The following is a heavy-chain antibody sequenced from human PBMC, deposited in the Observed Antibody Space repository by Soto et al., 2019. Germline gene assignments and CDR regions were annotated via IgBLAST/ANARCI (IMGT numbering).Heavy chain of an antibody. D-gene: IGHD3-22*01. CDR2: IYYSGST. Sequence: PSETLSLTCTVSGGAISSGGYYWSWIRQHPGKGLEWIGYIYYSGSTYYNPSLKSRVTISVDTSKNQFSLKLSSVTAADTAVYYCERGRDSSGYYLADTNNYFDFWGQGSGVTV. J-gene: IGHJ5*01. CDR1: GGAISSGGYY. CDR3: ERGRDSSGYYLADTNNYFDF. V-gene: IGHV4-31*03.